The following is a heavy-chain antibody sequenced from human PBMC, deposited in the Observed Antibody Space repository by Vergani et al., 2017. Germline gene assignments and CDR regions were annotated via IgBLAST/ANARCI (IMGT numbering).Heavy chain of an antibody. CDR1: GFTFSTYA. CDR2: LTGGGGST. D-gene: IGHD5-12*01. J-gene: IGHJ6*02. CDR3: AKANPRKSGYDYLYYYHAMDV. V-gene: IGHV3-23*01. Sequence: EVQLLESGGSLKQPGGSVRLSCAASGFTFSTYAMHWVRQAPGKGLEWVSALTGGGGSTYYADSFKGRFIISRDNSRDTLYLQMNSLRPEDTAVYYCAKANPRKSGYDYLYYYHAMDVWGQGTTVTVSS.